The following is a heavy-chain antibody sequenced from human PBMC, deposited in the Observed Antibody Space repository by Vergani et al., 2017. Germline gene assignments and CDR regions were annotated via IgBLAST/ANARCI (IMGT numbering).Heavy chain of an antibody. J-gene: IGHJ4*02. CDR3: ASKRGACRAAYCHSYDF. Sequence: QVRLQESGPGLVKPSETLSLTCTVSGDSVISTDYHWGWIRQPPGKGLEWIGSMDYSGSTSYNPSLESRISISFETPKNQFSLRLTSVPAADTAVYYCASKRGACRAAYCHSYDFWGPGTLVGVSS. D-gene: IGHD2-15*01. CDR2: MDYSGST. CDR1: GDSVISTDYH. V-gene: IGHV4-39*01.